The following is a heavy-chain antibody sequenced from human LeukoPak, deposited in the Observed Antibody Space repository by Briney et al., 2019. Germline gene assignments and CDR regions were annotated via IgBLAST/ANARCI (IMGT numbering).Heavy chain of an antibody. J-gene: IGHJ6*03. CDR1: GYSFTSYW. D-gene: IGHD3-3*01. Sequence: GESMKISCKGSGYSFTSYWIGWVRQMPGKGLEWMGIIYPGDSDTRYSPSFQGQVTISADKSISTAYLQWSSLKASDTAMYYCARHLGVAGSPGYMDVWGKGTTVTISS. CDR2: IYPGDSDT. V-gene: IGHV5-51*01. CDR3: ARHLGVAGSPGYMDV.